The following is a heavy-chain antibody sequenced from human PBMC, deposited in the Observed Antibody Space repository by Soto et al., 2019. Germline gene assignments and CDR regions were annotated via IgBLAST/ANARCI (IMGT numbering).Heavy chain of an antibody. J-gene: IGHJ3*02. CDR2: IRSKANSYAT. CDR1: GFTFSGSA. Sequence: GGSLRLSCTASGFTFSGSAMHWVRQASGKGLEWVGRIRSKANSYATAYAASVKGRFTISRDDSKNTAYLQMNSLKTEDTAVYYCTRVGWKAVADDAFGIWGQGTMVTVSS. CDR3: TRVGWKAVADDAFGI. V-gene: IGHV3-73*01. D-gene: IGHD6-19*01.